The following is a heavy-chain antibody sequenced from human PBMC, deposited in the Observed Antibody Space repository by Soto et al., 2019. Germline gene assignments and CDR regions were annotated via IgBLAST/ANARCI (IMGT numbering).Heavy chain of an antibody. CDR3: ARWDGYGDY. J-gene: IGHJ4*02. V-gene: IGHV3-23*01. D-gene: IGHD5-12*01. CDR2: ISGGGDKI. CDR1: GFTFSSYT. Sequence: ESGGGLVQPGGSLRLSCAASGFTFSSYTINWVRQAPGKGLEWVSGISGGGDKIWQADCVKGRFTISRDNSKNTVYLQMNSLRVDDTAVYYCARWDGYGDYWGQGTLVTVSS.